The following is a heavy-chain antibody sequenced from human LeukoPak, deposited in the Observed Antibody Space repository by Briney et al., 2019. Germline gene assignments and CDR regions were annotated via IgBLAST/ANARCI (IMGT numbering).Heavy chain of an antibody. CDR3: AKARYCSGGTCPEWFDP. V-gene: IGHV3-11*01. J-gene: IGHJ5*02. CDR1: GFTFSDYY. D-gene: IGHD2-15*01. CDR2: ISTSGYTI. Sequence: GGSLRLSCAASGFTFSDYYMSWIRQAPGKGLEWVSYISTSGYTIYYADPVKGRFTISRDNSKNTLYLQMNSLRAEDTAIYYCAKARYCSGGTCPEWFDPWGQGTLVTVSS.